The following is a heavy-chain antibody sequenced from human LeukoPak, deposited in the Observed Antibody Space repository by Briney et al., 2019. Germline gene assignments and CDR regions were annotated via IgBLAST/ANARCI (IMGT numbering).Heavy chain of an antibody. D-gene: IGHD3-22*01. Sequence: GASVKVSCKASGYTFTGYYMHWVRQAPGQGLEWMGWINPNSGGTNYAQKFQGRVTMTRDTSISTAYMELSSLRSEDTAVYYCARDVSEDYYDSSGYYGMDVWGQGATVTVSS. CDR1: GYTFTGYY. J-gene: IGHJ6*02. CDR3: ARDVSEDYYDSSGYYGMDV. V-gene: IGHV1-2*02. CDR2: INPNSGGT.